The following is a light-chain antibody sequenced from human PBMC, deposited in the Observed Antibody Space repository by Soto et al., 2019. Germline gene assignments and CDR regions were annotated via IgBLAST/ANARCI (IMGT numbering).Light chain of an antibody. Sequence: QAVVTQPPSVSGAPGQRVTLFCTGNSSNLGAGYDVHWYKQVPGAAPKLVIFGNRNRPSGVPERFSGSKSGTSASLAITGLQAEDEADYYCQAYDYSLTASVFGGGTKLTVL. CDR3: QAYDYSLTASV. CDR1: SSNLGAGYD. V-gene: IGLV1-40*01. J-gene: IGLJ3*02. CDR2: GNR.